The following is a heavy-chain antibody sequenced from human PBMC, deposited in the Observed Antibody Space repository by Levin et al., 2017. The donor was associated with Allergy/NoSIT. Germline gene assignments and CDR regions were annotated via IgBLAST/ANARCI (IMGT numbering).Heavy chain of an antibody. D-gene: IGHD2-15*01. J-gene: IGHJ6*02. CDR3: ARVAATIWYYYGMDV. CDR2: INHSGST. Sequence: SQTLSLTCAVYGGSFSGYYWSWIRQPPGKGLEWIGEINHSGSTNYNPSLKSRVTISVDTSKNQFSLKLSSVTAADTAVYYCARVAATIWYYYGMDVWGQGTTVTVSS. V-gene: IGHV4-34*01. CDR1: GGSFSGYY.